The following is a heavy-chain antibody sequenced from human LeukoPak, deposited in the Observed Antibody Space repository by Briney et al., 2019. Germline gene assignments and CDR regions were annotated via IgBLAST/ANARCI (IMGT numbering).Heavy chain of an antibody. V-gene: IGHV4-34*01. J-gene: IGHJ6*02. CDR3: ARMVPPPLYGMDV. CDR1: GGSFSGYY. D-gene: IGHD3-10*01. Sequence: SETLSLTCAVYGGSFSGYYWSWIRQPPGKGLEWIGEINHSGSTNYNPSLKSRVTISVDTSKNQFSLKLSSVAAADTAVYYCARMVPPPLYGMDVWGQGTTVTVSS. CDR2: INHSGST.